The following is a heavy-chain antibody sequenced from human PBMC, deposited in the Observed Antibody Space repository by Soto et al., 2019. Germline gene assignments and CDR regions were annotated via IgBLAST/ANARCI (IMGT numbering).Heavy chain of an antibody. CDR2: IHWNDDK. CDR1: GFSLSVYGVR. D-gene: IGHD3-22*01. J-gene: IGHJ5*02. Sequence: LVNPTQTLTLTCSFSGFSLSVYGVRVIWFRQPPGETLEWLALIHWNDDKRYSPYLKSRLTITKDTSKNQVVLTLTNLDPLDTGTYFCAHTKDSSGFLTSWGQGILVTVSS. V-gene: IGHV2-5*01. CDR3: AHTKDSSGFLTS.